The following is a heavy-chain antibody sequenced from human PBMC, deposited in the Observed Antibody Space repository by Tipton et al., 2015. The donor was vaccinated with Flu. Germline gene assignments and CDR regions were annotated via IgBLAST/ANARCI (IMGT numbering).Heavy chain of an antibody. Sequence: TLSLTCAVSGDSITRGSYYWNWIRQPAGKGLEWIGRVYTNKNTNYKPSLESRVTISIDKSKNQFSLKLTSVTAADTAVYYCARRDYSNYVSEPKNWFDPWGRGTLVTVSS. J-gene: IGHJ5*02. CDR3: ARRDYSNYVSEPKNWFDP. CDR1: GDSITRGSYY. CDR2: VYTNKNT. D-gene: IGHD4-11*01. V-gene: IGHV4-61*02.